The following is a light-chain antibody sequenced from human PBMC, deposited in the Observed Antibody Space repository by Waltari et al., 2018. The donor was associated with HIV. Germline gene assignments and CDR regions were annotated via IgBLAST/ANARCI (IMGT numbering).Light chain of an antibody. J-gene: IGKJ5*01. Sequence: EIVWTQSPATLSLSPGERATLSCRASQSVSSYLAWYQQKPGQAPRLLIYDASNRATGIPTRFSGSGSGTDFTLTISSLEPEDLAVYYCQQRSNWPATFGQGTRLEIK. CDR1: QSVSSY. CDR2: DAS. V-gene: IGKV3-11*01. CDR3: QQRSNWPAT.